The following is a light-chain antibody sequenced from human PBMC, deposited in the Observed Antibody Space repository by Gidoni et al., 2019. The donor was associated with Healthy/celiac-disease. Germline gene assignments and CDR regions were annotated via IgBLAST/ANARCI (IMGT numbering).Light chain of an antibody. Sequence: DIVRTQSPLSLPVTPGEPASISCRSSQSLLHSNGYNYLDWYLQKPGQSPQLLIYLGSNRASGVPARFSGSGSGTDFTLKSSRVEAEDVGVYYCMQALQTVYTFGQXTKLEIK. CDR1: QSLLHSNGYNY. V-gene: IGKV2-28*01. CDR3: MQALQTVYT. J-gene: IGKJ2*01. CDR2: LGS.